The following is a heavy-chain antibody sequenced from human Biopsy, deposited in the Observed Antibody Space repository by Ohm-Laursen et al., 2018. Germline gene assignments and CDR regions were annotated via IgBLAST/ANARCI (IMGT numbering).Heavy chain of an antibody. CDR3: ARDRDRRGWFDP. J-gene: IGHJ5*02. V-gene: IGHV4-4*07. Sequence: SDTLSLTCTVSGGSLSSYSWSWIRQPAGKGLVWIGQIYTSGITNYNPSLKSRVTMSVDTSKNKFSLRVSSVTAADTAVYYCARDRDRRGWFDPWGQGTLVTVSS. CDR2: IYTSGIT. D-gene: IGHD1-14*01. CDR1: GGSLSSYS.